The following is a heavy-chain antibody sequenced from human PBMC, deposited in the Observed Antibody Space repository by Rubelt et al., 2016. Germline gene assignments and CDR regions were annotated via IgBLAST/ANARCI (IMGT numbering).Heavy chain of an antibody. Sequence: QVQLQESGPGLVKPSETLSLTCTVSGGSINSYYWSWIRQPPGKGLEWIGPIYYSGSTNYNPSLKSRVTRSVDTAKNQVSLKLKSVTAADTAVYYCARSGKQWDALDYWGQGTLVTVSS. CDR3: ARSGKQWDALDY. V-gene: IGHV4-59*08. D-gene: IGHD6-19*01. CDR1: GGSINSYY. J-gene: IGHJ4*02. CDR2: IYYSGST.